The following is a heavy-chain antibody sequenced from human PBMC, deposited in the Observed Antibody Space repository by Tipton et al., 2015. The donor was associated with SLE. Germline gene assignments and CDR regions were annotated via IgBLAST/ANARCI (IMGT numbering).Heavy chain of an antibody. Sequence: TLSLTCSVSGASIRRSSYYWGWIRQPPGKGLEWIGSIYHSGSTYYNPSLKSRVTISVDTSKNQFSLKLSSVTAADTAVYYCARDFSQLGVGYWGQGTLVTVSS. CDR2: IYHSGST. V-gene: IGHV4-39*07. CDR3: ARDFSQLGVGY. J-gene: IGHJ4*02. CDR1: GASIRRSSYY. D-gene: IGHD2-2*01.